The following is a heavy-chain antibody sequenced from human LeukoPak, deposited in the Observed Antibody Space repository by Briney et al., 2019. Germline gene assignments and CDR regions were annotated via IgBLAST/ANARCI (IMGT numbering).Heavy chain of an antibody. Sequence: ASVKVSCKASGYTFTSYGISWVRQAPGQGLEWMGWINPNSGGTNYAQKFQGRVTMTRDTSISTAYMELSRLRSDDTAVYYCARDCRKWEPCDYWGQGTLVTVSS. CDR2: INPNSGGT. V-gene: IGHV1-2*02. CDR3: ARDCRKWEPCDY. D-gene: IGHD1-26*01. CDR1: GYTFTSYG. J-gene: IGHJ4*02.